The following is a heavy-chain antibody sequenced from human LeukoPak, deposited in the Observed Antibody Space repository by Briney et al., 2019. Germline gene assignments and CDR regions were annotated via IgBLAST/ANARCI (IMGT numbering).Heavy chain of an antibody. Sequence: GRSLRLSCAASGFTFSSYAMHWVRQAPGKGLEWVTVVSYDGSNKYYADSVKGRFTISRDNSKNTLYLQMNSLRAEDTAVYYCARDGYGSGRGDAFDIWGQGTMVTVSS. V-gene: IGHV3-30-3*01. CDR2: VSYDGSNK. D-gene: IGHD3-10*01. J-gene: IGHJ3*02. CDR3: ARDGYGSGRGDAFDI. CDR1: GFTFSSYA.